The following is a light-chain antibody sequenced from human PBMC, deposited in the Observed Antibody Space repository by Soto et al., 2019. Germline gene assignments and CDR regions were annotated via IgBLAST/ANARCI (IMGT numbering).Light chain of an antibody. J-gene: IGLJ3*02. CDR1: SSDVGAYKY. CDR2: EVT. Sequence: QSALTQPPSASGSPGQSVTISCTGTSSDVGAYKYVSWYQQYPGKAPKLMIYEVTKRPSGVPDRFSGSKSGNTASLTVSGLQAEDEADYYCTSYVGNDIWMFGGGTTLTVL. V-gene: IGLV2-8*01. CDR3: TSYVGNDIWM.